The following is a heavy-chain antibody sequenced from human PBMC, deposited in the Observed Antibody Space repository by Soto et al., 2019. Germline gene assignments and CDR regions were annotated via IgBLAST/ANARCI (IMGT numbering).Heavy chain of an antibody. CDR3: ARGGSYHAIVDY. V-gene: IGHV1-18*04. CDR2: ISAYNGDT. J-gene: IGHJ4*02. CDR1: GYRFTSIG. Sequence: ASVKVSCKVSGYRFTSIGISWVRQAPGQGLEWMGWISAYNGDTDYVQKFQGRVTMTTETSTSTAYMELTSLTSDDTAIYYCARGGSYHAIVDYWGQGTLVTVSS. D-gene: IGHD1-26*01.